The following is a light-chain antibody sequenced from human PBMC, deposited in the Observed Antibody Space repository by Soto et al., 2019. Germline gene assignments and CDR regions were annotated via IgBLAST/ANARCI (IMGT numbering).Light chain of an antibody. V-gene: IGKV1-39*01. J-gene: IGKJ1*01. CDR3: QQSYSTLWT. CDR1: RNISVY. CDR2: SVS. Sequence: DIQMTQSPPSLSASVGDRVTITCRASRNISVYLNWYQQKPGKAPNVLIYSVSTLESGVPSRFSGSGSGTDFTLTINSLQPEDFGSYFCQQSYSTLWTFGQGTKVDIK.